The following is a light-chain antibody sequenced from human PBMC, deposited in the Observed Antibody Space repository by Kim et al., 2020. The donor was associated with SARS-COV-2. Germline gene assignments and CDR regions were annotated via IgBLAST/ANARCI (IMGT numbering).Light chain of an antibody. CDR3: QQYNNWLFT. CDR2: GAS. Sequence: VSTGETATFSCRASENVNNNLAWFQHRPGQAPRLLIYGASTRATDVPARFNGSGSGTEFTLTISSLQSEDFAVYSCQQYNNWLFTFGPGTKVDIK. V-gene: IGKV3-15*01. J-gene: IGKJ3*01. CDR1: ENVNNN.